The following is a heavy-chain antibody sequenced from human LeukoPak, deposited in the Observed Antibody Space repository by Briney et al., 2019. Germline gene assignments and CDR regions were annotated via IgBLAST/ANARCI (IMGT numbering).Heavy chain of an antibody. CDR2: ISYDGSNK. V-gene: IGHV3-30*18. D-gene: IGHD3-22*01. J-gene: IGHJ4*02. Sequence: GRSLRLSCAASGFTFSSYGIHCVRQAPGKGLEWVAVISYDGSNKYYADSVKGRFTISRDNSKNTLYLQMISLRAEDTAVYYCAKSEKTRSDYYDSSGYYPYYFDYWGQGTLVTVSS. CDR1: GFTFSSYG. CDR3: AKSEKTRSDYYDSSGYYPYYFDY.